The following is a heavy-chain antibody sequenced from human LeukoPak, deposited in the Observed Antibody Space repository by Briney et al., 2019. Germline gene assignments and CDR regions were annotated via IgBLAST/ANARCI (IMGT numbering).Heavy chain of an antibody. J-gene: IGHJ6*03. V-gene: IGHV4-39*01. Sequence: SETLSLTCTVSGGSISSSSYYWGWIRQPPGKGLEWIGSIYYSGSTYYNPSLKSRVTISVDTSKNQFSLKLSSVTAADTAVYYCARQDGSLRSDYYYMDVWGKGTTVTISS. CDR2: IYYSGST. CDR3: ARQDGSLRSDYYYMDV. CDR1: GGSISSSSYY. D-gene: IGHD3-10*01.